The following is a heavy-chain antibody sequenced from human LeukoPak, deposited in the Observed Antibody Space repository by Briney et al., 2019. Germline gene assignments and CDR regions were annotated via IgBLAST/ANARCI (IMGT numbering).Heavy chain of an antibody. CDR1: GYTFTGYY. J-gene: IGHJ4*02. V-gene: IGHV1-2*02. D-gene: IGHD1-20*01. Sequence: ASVKVSCKASGYTFTGYYMHWVRQAPGQGLEWMGSINPNSGGTNYAQKFQGRVTMTGDTSISTAYMELSRLRSDDTAVYYCARAQEGITGRNFDYWGQETMVTVSS. CDR3: ARAQEGITGRNFDY. CDR2: INPNSGGT.